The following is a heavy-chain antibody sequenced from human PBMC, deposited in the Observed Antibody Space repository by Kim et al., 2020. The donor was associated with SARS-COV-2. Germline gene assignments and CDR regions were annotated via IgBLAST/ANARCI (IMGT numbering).Heavy chain of an antibody. CDR3: ARDLVLIVLEGWYFDL. Sequence: GGSLRLSCAASGFTFSSYWMSWVRQAPGKGLEWVANIKQDGSEKYYVDSVKGRFTISRDNAKNSLYLQMNSLRAEDTAVYYCARDLVLIVLEGWYFDLWGRGTLVTVSS. CDR1: GFTFSSYW. CDR2: IKQDGSEK. D-gene: IGHD3-22*01. V-gene: IGHV3-7*01. J-gene: IGHJ2*01.